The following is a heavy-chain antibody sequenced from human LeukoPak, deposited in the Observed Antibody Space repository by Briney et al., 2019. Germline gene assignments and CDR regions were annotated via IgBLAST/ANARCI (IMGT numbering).Heavy chain of an antibody. D-gene: IGHD6-13*01. CDR3: ARDIEAAGLFLDY. CDR1: GFTFSSYW. Sequence: GGSLRLSCAPSGFTFSSYWRSWVRQAPGKGLKWVANMKYDGSEKYYVDSVKGRFTISRDNAKNSLYLQMNSLRAEDTAVYYCARDIEAAGLFLDYWGQGTLVTVFS. CDR2: MKYDGSEK. J-gene: IGHJ4*02. V-gene: IGHV3-7*01.